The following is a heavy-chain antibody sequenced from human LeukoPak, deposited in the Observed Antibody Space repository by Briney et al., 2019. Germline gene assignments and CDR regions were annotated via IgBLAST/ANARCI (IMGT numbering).Heavy chain of an antibody. CDR3: AKDYWDYRYYFDY. CDR2: ISYDGSNK. V-gene: IGHV3-30*18. Sequence: GGSLRLSCAASGFTLSSYGMHWVRQAPGKGLEWVAVISYDGSNKYYADSVKGRFTISRDNSKNTLYLQMNSLRAEDTAVYYCAKDYWDYRYYFDYCGQGTLVTVSS. D-gene: IGHD1-7*01. CDR1: GFTLSSYG. J-gene: IGHJ4*02.